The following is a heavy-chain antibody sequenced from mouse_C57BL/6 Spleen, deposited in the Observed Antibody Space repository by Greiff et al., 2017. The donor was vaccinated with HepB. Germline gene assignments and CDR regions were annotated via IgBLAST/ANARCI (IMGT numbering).Heavy chain of an antibody. Sequence: LVRPGASVTLSCKASGYTFTDYEMHWVKQTPVHGLEWIGAIDPETGGTAYNQKFKGKAILTADKSSSTAYMELRSLTSEDSAVYYCTRGTTAERDYWGQGTTLTVSS. CDR2: IDPETGGT. CDR3: TRGTTAERDY. D-gene: IGHD1-2*01. CDR1: GYTFTDYE. J-gene: IGHJ2*01. V-gene: IGHV1-15*01.